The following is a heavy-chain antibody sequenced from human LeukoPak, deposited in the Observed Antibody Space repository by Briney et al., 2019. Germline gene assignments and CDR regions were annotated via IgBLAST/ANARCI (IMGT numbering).Heavy chain of an antibody. CDR2: IYPGDSDT. CDR3: ARPGKNYGDYVGYFDY. CDR1: GYSFTSYW. D-gene: IGHD4-17*01. Sequence: GESLKISCKGSGYSFTSYWIGWVRQMPGKGLEWMGIIYPGDSDTRYSPSFQGQVTISADKSLSNAYLQWSSLKASDTAMYYCARPGKNYGDYVGYFDYWGQGTLVTVSS. V-gene: IGHV5-51*01. J-gene: IGHJ4*02.